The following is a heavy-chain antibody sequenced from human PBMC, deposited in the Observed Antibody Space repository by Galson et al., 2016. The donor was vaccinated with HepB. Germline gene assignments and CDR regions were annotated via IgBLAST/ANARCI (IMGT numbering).Heavy chain of an antibody. J-gene: IGHJ6*02. Sequence: CAISGDSVYNNGAAWVWIRQSPSRGLEWLGRTFYRSTWENHYAGSVKNRITISPDTSRNQFSLHLNSVTPEDTAVYYCARAVMLGRGMGVWGRGTTVTVSS. CDR2: TFYRSTWEN. V-gene: IGHV6-1*01. CDR1: GDSVYNNGAA. D-gene: IGHD3-10*01. CDR3: ARAVMLGRGMGV.